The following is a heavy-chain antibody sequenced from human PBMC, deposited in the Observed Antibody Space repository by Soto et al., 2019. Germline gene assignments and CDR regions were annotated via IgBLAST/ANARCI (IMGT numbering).Heavy chain of an antibody. CDR3: ARVGGNYPNFDY. D-gene: IGHD4-4*01. J-gene: IGHJ4*02. CDR2: IWYDGSNK. CDR1: GFTFSSYG. V-gene: IGHV3-33*01. Sequence: GGSLRLSWAASGFTFSSYGGHWVRQAPGKGLEWVAVIWYDGSNKYYADSVKGRFTISRDNSKNTLYLQMNSLRAEDTAVYYCARVGGNYPNFDYWGQGTLVTVSS.